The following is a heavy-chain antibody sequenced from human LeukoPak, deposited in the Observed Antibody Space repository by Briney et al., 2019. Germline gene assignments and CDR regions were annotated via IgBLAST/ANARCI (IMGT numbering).Heavy chain of an antibody. V-gene: IGHV3-23*01. D-gene: IGHD3-3*01. Sequence: GGSLRLSCAASGFSFSSYAMSWVRQAPGKGWEWVSAISGGGDNTYYADSMKGRFTISRDNSKKTLYLQMNSLRAEDTAVYYCAKDRTYFDFWSGPGGFDEWGQGPLVTVSS. CDR2: ISGGGDNT. CDR3: AKDRTYFDFWSGPGGFDE. CDR1: GFSFSSYA. J-gene: IGHJ4*02.